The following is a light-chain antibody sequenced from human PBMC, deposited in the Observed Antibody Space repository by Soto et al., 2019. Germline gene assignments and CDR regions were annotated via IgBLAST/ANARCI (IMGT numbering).Light chain of an antibody. Sequence: QSALTQPASVSGSLGQSITISCTGTSSDIGVHNYVSWYQLHPGKAPKVLIFEVIKRPSGVSTRFSGSKSGNMASLTISGLRPEDEGDYYCSSFTSTSTVILGGGTKVTVL. CDR2: EVI. CDR3: SSFTSTSTVI. CDR1: SSDIGVHNY. V-gene: IGLV2-14*01. J-gene: IGLJ2*01.